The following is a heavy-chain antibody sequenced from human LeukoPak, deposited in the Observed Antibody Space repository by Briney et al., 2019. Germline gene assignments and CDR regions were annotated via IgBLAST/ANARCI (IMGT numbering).Heavy chain of an antibody. J-gene: IGHJ6*02. CDR3: ARHTIVGAEKMYYYYGMDV. Sequence: SETLSLTCTVSGGSISSGYWSWIRQPPGRGLEWIGYIYTSGSTNYNPSLKSRVTISVDTSKNQFSLKLSSVTAADTAVYYCARHTIVGAEKMYYYYGMDVWGQGTTVTVSS. CDR2: IYTSGST. CDR1: GGSISSGY. V-gene: IGHV4-4*09. D-gene: IGHD1-26*01.